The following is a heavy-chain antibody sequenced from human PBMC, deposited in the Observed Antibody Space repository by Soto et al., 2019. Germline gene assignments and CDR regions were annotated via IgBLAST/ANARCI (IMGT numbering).Heavy chain of an antibody. V-gene: IGHV4-31*03. J-gene: IGHJ4*02. D-gene: IGHD4-4*01. CDR3: ARSMPDYSNYYFDY. CDR2: IYYSGST. CDR1: GGSISSGGYY. Sequence: SETLSLTCTVSGGSISSGGYYWSWIRQHPGKGLEWIGYIYYSGSTYYNPSLKSRVTISVDTSKNQFSLKLSSVTAADTAVYYCARSMPDYSNYYFDYWGQGTLVTVSS.